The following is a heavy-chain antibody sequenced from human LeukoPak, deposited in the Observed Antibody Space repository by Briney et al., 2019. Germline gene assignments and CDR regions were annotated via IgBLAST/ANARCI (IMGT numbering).Heavy chain of an antibody. CDR2: IYSGGST. V-gene: IGHV3-53*01. Sequence: GGSLRLSCAASGFTVSSNYMSWVRQAPGKGLEWVSIIYSGGSTFYADSVKGRFTISRDNSKNTLYLQMNSLRAEDTAVYYCAKKDYGGNSGYFDYWGQGTLVTVSS. J-gene: IGHJ4*02. CDR3: AKKDYGGNSGYFDY. D-gene: IGHD4-23*01. CDR1: GFTVSSNY.